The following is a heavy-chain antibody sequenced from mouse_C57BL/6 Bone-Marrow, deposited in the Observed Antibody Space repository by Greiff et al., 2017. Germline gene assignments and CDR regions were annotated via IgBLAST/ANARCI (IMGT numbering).Heavy chain of an antibody. CDR2: IYPRSGNT. V-gene: IGHV1-81*01. CDR3: ARGYYYGSSMTMDY. J-gene: IGHJ4*01. D-gene: IGHD1-1*01. CDR1: GYTFTSYG. Sequence: VQLQEPGAELARPGASVKLSCKASGYTFTSYGMSWVKQRPGQGLEWIGEIYPRSGNTNYNENFKGKATLTADKSSSAAYMELRSLTSVDSADYVGARGYYYGSSMTMDYWGQGTSVTVSS.